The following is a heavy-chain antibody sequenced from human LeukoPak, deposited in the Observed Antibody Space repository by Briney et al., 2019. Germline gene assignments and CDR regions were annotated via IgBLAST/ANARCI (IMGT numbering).Heavy chain of an antibody. D-gene: IGHD5-18*01. CDR3: ARGRKYTSGYRVTELGSGYSDY. CDR2: IYHTGNI. V-gene: IGHV4-59*01. Sequence: SETLSLTCAVSGASITSYYWTWIRQPPGKGLEWIGYIYHTGNIKYNPSLNSRVTISIDTSKNQFSLKLSSVTAADTAVYYCARGRKYTSGYRVTELGSGYSDYWGQGTLVTVSS. J-gene: IGHJ4*02. CDR1: GASITSYY.